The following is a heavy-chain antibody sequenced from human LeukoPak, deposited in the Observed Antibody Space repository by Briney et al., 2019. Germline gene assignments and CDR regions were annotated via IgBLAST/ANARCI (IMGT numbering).Heavy chain of an antibody. CDR2: ISYSGST. CDR3: AAGGDIVVVPALLRY. D-gene: IGHD2-2*01. CDR1: GGSISNYY. J-gene: IGHJ4*02. Sequence: SETLSLTCTVSGGSISNYYWSWIRQPPGKGLEWIGYISYSGSTNYNPSLKSRVTISVDTSKNQFSLRLSSVTAADTAVYYFAAGGDIVVVPALLRYWGQGTLVTVSS. V-gene: IGHV4-59*01.